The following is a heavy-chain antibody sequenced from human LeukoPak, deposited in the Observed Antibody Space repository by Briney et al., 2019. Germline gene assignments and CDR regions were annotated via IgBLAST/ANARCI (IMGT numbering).Heavy chain of an antibody. D-gene: IGHD4-17*01. CDR3: ARQVPYGDYDT. Sequence: PETLSLTCTVSGGSISSYYWSWIRQPPGKGLEWIGYIYYSGSTNYTPSLKSRVTISVDTSKNQFSLKLSSVTAADTAVYYCARQVPYGDYDTWGQGTLVTVSS. V-gene: IGHV4-59*08. CDR1: GGSISSYY. CDR2: IYYSGST. J-gene: IGHJ4*02.